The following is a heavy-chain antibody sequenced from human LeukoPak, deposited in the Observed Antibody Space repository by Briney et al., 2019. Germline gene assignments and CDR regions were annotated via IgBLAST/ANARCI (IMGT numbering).Heavy chain of an antibody. J-gene: IGHJ4*02. CDR1: GFTFSSYW. D-gene: IGHD6-19*01. CDR2: INSDGSTI. V-gene: IGHV3-74*01. Sequence: GGSLRLSCAASGFTFSSYWMHWVRQAPGKGLVWVSRINSDGSTITYADSVKGRFTISRDNAKNTLYLQMNSLRAEDTAVYYCARGFGSGWDYWGQGTLVTVSS. CDR3: ARGFGSGWDY.